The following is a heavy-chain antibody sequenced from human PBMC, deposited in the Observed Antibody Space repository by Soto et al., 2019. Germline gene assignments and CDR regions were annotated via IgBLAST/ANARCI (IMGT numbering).Heavy chain of an antibody. CDR2: ISNSDYTT. J-gene: IGHJ4*02. CDR3: ASGKWSLDY. Sequence: QVHLVASGGGLVKPGGSLRLSCVASGITLSDNYMTWIRQAPGKGLEWLSYISNSDYTTYYADSVKGRFTISRDNAKNPIYLQLNGLRVEDTAVYYCASGKWSLDYWGQGILVTVSS. CDR1: GITLSDNY. V-gene: IGHV3-11*01. D-gene: IGHD2-8*01.